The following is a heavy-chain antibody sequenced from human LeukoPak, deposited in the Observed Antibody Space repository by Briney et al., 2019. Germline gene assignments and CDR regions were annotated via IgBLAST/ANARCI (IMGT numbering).Heavy chain of an antibody. CDR2: ISGSGGGT. CDR3: AKHKGAGSRYSYSMDV. CDR1: GFTFVTFA. D-gene: IGHD6-13*01. V-gene: IGHV3-23*01. Sequence: PGGSLRLSCAASGFTFVTFAMGWVRQAPGKGLEWVSTISGSGGGTYHADSVKGRFTISRDNSKNTLYLQMNSLRAEDTAVYYCAKHKGAGSRYSYSMDVWGKGATVTVSS. J-gene: IGHJ6*03.